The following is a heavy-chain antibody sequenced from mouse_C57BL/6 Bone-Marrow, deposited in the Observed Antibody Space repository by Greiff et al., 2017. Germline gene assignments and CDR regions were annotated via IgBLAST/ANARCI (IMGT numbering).Heavy chain of an antibody. CDR1: GYTFTSYW. V-gene: IGHV1-55*01. CDR2: IYPGSGST. J-gene: IGHJ4*01. Sequence: QVQLQQPGAELVKPGASVKMSCKASGYTFTSYWITWVEQRPGQGLEWIGDIYPGSGSTNYNEKFKSKATLTVDTSSSTAYMQLSSLTSEDSAVYYCARPLDYHYAMDYWGQGTSVTVSS. D-gene: IGHD2-4*01. CDR3: ARPLDYHYAMDY.